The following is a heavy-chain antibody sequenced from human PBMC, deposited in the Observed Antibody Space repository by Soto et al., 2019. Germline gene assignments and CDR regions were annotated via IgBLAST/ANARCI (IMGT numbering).Heavy chain of an antibody. Sequence: ASVKVSCKASGYTFTDYFIHWVRQAPGQGFEWMGWINPNSRGTNYAQKFQGRVTMTRDTSNNTAYMELRGLRSDDTAVYYCARVTLRAGNWFDPWGQGTLVTVSS. CDR1: GYTFTDYF. V-gene: IGHV1-2*02. CDR3: ARVTLRAGNWFDP. CDR2: INPNSRGT. J-gene: IGHJ5*02.